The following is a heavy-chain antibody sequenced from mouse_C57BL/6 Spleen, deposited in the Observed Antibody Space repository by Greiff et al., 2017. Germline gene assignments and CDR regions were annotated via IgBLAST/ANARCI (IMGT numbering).Heavy chain of an antibody. D-gene: IGHD1-2*01. CDR2: IDPSDSYT. CDR1: GYTFTSYW. J-gene: IGHJ1*03. CDR3: ARTDYGAGYFDV. V-gene: IGHV1-59*01. Sequence: QVQLQQPGAELVRPGTSVKLSCKASGYTFTSYWMHWVKQRPGQGLEWIGVIDPSDSYTNYNQKFKGKATLTVDTSSSTAYMQLSSLTAEDSAVYYCARTDYGAGYFDVWGTGTTVTVSS.